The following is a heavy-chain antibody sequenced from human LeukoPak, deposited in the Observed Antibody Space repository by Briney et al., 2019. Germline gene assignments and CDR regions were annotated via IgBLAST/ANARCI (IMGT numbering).Heavy chain of an antibody. J-gene: IGHJ4*02. CDR3: VTTTRSKSVDY. D-gene: IGHD1-1*01. V-gene: IGHV3-7*01. CDR2: IRQDGGDK. CDR1: GFIFSSYW. Sequence: PGGSLRLSCADPGFIFSSYWMDWVGQAPGKGLEWLANIRQDGGDKQHVDSVMGRFTISRDDAKNSVYLQMNSLRADDTAVYYCVTTTRSKSVDYWGQGTLVTVSS.